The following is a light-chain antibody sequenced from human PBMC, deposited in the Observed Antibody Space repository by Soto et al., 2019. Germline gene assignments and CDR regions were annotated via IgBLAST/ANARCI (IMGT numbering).Light chain of an antibody. J-gene: IGKJ4*01. V-gene: IGKV1-5*03. CDR1: QIISTW. CDR3: QQYNRLSLHT. Sequence: DIQMTQSPSTLSGSVGDRVTLTCRASQIISTWLAWYQEKPGKAPQPLIFKTSSLESGVPSRFSGSGSGTEFTLTSSSLQPDDFATYYCQQYNRLSLHTFGGGTKVDI. CDR2: KTS.